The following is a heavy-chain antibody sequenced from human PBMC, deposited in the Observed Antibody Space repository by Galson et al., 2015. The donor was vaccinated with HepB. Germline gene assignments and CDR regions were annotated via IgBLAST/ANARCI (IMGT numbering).Heavy chain of an antibody. V-gene: IGHV1-18*04. CDR1: GYTFTSYG. CDR3: ARVGAYSSSWYRSPYYYYGMDV. CDR2: ISAYNGNT. D-gene: IGHD6-13*01. J-gene: IGHJ6*02. Sequence: SVKVSCKASGYTFTSYGISWVRQAPGQGLEWMGWISAYNGNTNYAQKLQGRVTMTTDTSTSTAYMELRSLRSDDTAVYYCARVGAYSSSWYRSPYYYYGMDVWGQGTTVTVSS.